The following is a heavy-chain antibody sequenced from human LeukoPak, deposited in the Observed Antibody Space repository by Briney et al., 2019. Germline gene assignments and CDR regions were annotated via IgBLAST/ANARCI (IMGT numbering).Heavy chain of an antibody. Sequence: SETLSLTCAVYGGSFSGYYWSWIRQPPGKGLEWIGEINHSGSTNYNPSLKSRVTISVDTSKNQFSLKPSSVTAADTAVYYCARAGIAAAGTLHGMDVWGKGTTVTVSS. V-gene: IGHV4-34*01. CDR3: ARAGIAAAGTLHGMDV. CDR1: GGSFSGYY. J-gene: IGHJ6*04. D-gene: IGHD6-13*01. CDR2: INHSGST.